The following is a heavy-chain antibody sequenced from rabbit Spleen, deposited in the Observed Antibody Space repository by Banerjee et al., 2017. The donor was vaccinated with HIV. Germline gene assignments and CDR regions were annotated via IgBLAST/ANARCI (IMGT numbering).Heavy chain of an antibody. CDR3: ARDTASSFSSYGMDL. CDR2: IAAGSGGTT. D-gene: IGHD8-1*01. V-gene: IGHV1S45*01. CDR1: GFSFGDRDV. J-gene: IGHJ6*01. Sequence: QEQLVESGGGLVQPEGSLTLTCKASGFSFGDRDVMCWVRQAPGKGLEWIACIAAGSGGTTYYANWAKGRFTISKTSSTTVTLQMTSLTAADTATYFCARDTASSFSSYGMDLWGPGTLVTVS.